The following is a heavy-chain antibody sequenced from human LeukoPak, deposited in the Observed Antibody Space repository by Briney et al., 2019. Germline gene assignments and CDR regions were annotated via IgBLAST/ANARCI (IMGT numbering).Heavy chain of an antibody. CDR2: IKQDGSEK. Sequence: GGSLRLSCAASGFAFSNYWMSWVRQAPGKGLEWVANIKQDGSEKYYVDSVKGRFTISRDNAKNSLYLQMNSLRAEDTAVYYCARGNSGSYSFDYWGQGTLVTVSS. CDR3: ARGNSGSYSFDY. V-gene: IGHV3-7*04. CDR1: GFAFSNYW. D-gene: IGHD1-26*01. J-gene: IGHJ4*02.